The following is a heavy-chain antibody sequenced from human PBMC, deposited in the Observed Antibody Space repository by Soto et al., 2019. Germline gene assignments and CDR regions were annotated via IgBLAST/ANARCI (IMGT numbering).Heavy chain of an antibody. CDR1: GLTVSSNY. J-gene: IGHJ4*02. D-gene: IGHD3-10*01. V-gene: IGHV3-66*01. CDR3: ARVYGSGIPDDFDY. CDR2: LYSGGST. Sequence: EVQLVESGGGLVQPGGSLRLSCAVSGLTVSSNYMSWVRQAPGKGLEWVSVLYSGGSTYNADSVKGRFTISRDNSKNTLYLQMNSLRAEDTAVYYCARVYGSGIPDDFDYWGQGTLVTVAS.